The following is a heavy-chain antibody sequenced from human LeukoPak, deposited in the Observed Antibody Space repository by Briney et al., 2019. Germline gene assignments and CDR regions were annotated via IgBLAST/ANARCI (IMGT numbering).Heavy chain of an antibody. CDR3: AKRNRGELLVCFDY. Sequence: PGGSLRLSCAASGFTFSSYAMSWVRQAPGKGLEWVSAISGSGGSTYYADSVKGRFTISRDNSKNTLYLQMNSLRDEDTAVYYCAKRNRGELLVCFDYWGQGTLVTVSS. D-gene: IGHD6-13*01. CDR2: ISGSGGST. J-gene: IGHJ4*02. V-gene: IGHV3-23*01. CDR1: GFTFSSYA.